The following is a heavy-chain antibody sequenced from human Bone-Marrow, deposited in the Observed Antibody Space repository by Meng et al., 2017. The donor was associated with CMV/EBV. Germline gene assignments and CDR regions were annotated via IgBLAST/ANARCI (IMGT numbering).Heavy chain of an antibody. CDR3: AKDQSTFYAYFDY. CDR1: GFTFSSYG. Sequence: GESLKISCAASGFTFSSYGMHWVRQAPGKGLEWVAVIWYDGSNKYYADSVKGRFTISRDNSKNTLYLQMNSLRAEDTAVYYCAKDQSTFYAYFDYWGQGALVTVSS. V-gene: IGHV3-33*06. CDR2: IWYDGSNK. J-gene: IGHJ4*02. D-gene: IGHD3-16*01.